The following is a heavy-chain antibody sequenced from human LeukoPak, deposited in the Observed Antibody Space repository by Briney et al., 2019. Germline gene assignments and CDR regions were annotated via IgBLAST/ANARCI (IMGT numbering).Heavy chain of an antibody. Sequence: SETLSLTRTVSGGSISSSSYFWGGVRQPPREGVGWGGGIYYMGSTYYNPSLKSRVTISVDTSKNQFSLKLSSVTAADTAVYYCARQDRGYDILTGYYGGGVDYWGQGTLVTVSS. CDR3: ARQDRGYDILTGYYGGGVDY. CDR2: IYYMGST. V-gene: IGHV4-39*01. CDR1: GGSISSSSYF. D-gene: IGHD3-9*01. J-gene: IGHJ4*02.